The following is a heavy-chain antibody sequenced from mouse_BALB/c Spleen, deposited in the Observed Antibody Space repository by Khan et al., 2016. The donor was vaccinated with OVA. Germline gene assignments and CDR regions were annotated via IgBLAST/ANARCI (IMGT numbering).Heavy chain of an antibody. CDR3: ARNYDYDEGLAY. CDR2: IWSGGST. V-gene: IGHV2-2*02. D-gene: IGHD2-4*01. Sequence: QVQLKESGPGLVQPSQSLSITCTVSGFSLTTYGVHWVRQSPGKGLEWLGGIWSGGSTDYNAPFISRLSISKYSSKSQVFFKMNSLQVNDTAIYYCARNYDYDEGLAYWGQGTLVTVSA. CDR1: GFSLTTYG. J-gene: IGHJ3*01.